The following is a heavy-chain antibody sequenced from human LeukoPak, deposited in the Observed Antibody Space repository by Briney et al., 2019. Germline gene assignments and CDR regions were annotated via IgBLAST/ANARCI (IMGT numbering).Heavy chain of an antibody. CDR2: ISYDGSNK. V-gene: IGHV3-30*18. D-gene: IGHD3-9*01. J-gene: IGHJ4*02. Sequence: PGRSLRLSCAASGFTFSSYGMHWVRQAPGKGLEWVAVISYDGSNKYYADSVKGRFTISRDNSKNTLYLQMNSLRAEDTAVYYCAKGLDWAGDYWGQGTLVTVSS. CDR3: AKGLDWAGDY. CDR1: GFTFSSYG.